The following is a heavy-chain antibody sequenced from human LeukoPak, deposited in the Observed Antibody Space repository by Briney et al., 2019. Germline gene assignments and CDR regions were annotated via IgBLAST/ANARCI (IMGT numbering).Heavy chain of an antibody. Sequence: PEASVKVSCKASGYTFSSYYMHWVRQAPGQGLEWMGWISAYNGNTNYAQKLQGRVTMTTDTSTSTAYMELRSLRSDDTAVYYCARDESYDYGDYVQPLASALDVWGKGTTVTVSS. V-gene: IGHV1-18*04. J-gene: IGHJ6*04. CDR2: ISAYNGNT. CDR1: GYTFSSYY. CDR3: ARDESYDYGDYVQPLASALDV. D-gene: IGHD4-17*01.